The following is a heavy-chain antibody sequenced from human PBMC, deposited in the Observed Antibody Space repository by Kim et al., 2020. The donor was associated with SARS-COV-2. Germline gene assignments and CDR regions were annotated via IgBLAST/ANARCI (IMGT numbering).Heavy chain of an antibody. CDR3: AKDPIAVAGTGYHFDY. V-gene: IGHV3-23*03. J-gene: IGHJ4*02. Sequence: GGSLRLSCAASGFTFSSYAMSWVRQAPGKGLEWVSVIYSGGSSTYYADSVKGRFTISRDNSKNTLYLQMNSLRAEDTAVYYCAKDPIAVAGTGYHFDYWGQGTLVTVSS. D-gene: IGHD6-19*01. CDR2: IYSGGSST. CDR1: GFTFSSYA.